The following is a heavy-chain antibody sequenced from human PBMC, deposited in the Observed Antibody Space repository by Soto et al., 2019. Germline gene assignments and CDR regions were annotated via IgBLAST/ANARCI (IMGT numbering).Heavy chain of an antibody. J-gene: IGHJ4*02. D-gene: IGHD3-10*01. CDR3: ARHYYRSGSSYNAFDY. V-gene: IGHV3-7*05. CDR2: IKQDGSEK. Sequence: PGGSLRLSCAASGFTFSTYWMSWVRQAPGKGLEWVANIKQDGSEKYYVDSVRGRFTISTDNAKNSPYLQMNSLRAEDTAVYYCARHYYRSGSSYNAFDYWGQGTLVTVYS. CDR1: GFTFSTYW.